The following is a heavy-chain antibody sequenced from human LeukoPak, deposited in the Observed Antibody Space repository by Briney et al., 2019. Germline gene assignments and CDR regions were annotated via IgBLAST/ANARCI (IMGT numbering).Heavy chain of an antibody. CDR3: AQIRPSTYYHSSNSFDY. CDR1: GDPLSLHY. Sequence: SHTLSLICTLSGDPLSLHYWTWSRDPPGKGSESLGYIYNSGSTNYNPSLKSRVTISVDTSKNQFSLKLSSVTAADTAVYYCAQIRPSTYYHSSNSFDYWGQGTLVTVSS. D-gene: IGHD3-22*01. J-gene: IGHJ4*02. V-gene: IGHV4-59*07. CDR2: IYNSGST.